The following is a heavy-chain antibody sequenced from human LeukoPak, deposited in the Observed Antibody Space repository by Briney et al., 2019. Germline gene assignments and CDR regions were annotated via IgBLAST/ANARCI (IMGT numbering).Heavy chain of an antibody. CDR3: ARDYYDSSRGFDY. V-gene: IGHV3-33*01. D-gene: IGHD3-22*01. Sequence: PGGSLRLSCAASGFTFSSYGMHWVRQAPGKGLEWVAVIWYDGSNKYYADSVKGRLTISRDNSKNTLYLQMNSLRAEHTAVYYCARDYYDSSRGFDYWGQGTLVTVSS. CDR2: IWYDGSNK. J-gene: IGHJ4*02. CDR1: GFTFSSYG.